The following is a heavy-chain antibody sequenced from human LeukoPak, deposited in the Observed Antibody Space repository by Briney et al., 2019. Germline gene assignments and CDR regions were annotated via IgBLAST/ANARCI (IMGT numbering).Heavy chain of an antibody. Sequence: PSQTLSLTCAVSGGSISSGGYSWNWIRQPPGKRLEWIGYFYYSGNSNYNPSLKSRVTISVDTSKNQFSLKLSSVTAADTAVYYCARRFMGASGYGYWGQGTLVTVSS. J-gene: IGHJ4*02. D-gene: IGHD1-26*01. CDR2: FYYSGNS. CDR3: ARRFMGASGYGY. CDR1: GGSISSGGYS. V-gene: IGHV4-30-4*07.